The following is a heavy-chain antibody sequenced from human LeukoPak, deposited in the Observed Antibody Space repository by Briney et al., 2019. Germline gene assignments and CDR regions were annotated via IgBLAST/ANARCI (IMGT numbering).Heavy chain of an antibody. CDR1: GYTFTSYD. V-gene: IGHV1-8*01. D-gene: IGHD1-26*01. CDR3: ATSSGLLHPFDY. J-gene: IGHJ4*02. Sequence: ASVKVSCKASGYTFTSYDINWVRQATGQGLEWMGWMNPNSGNTGYAQKFQGRVTMTRNTSISTAYMELSSLRSEDTAVYYCATSSGLLHPFDYWGQGTLVTVSS. CDR2: MNPNSGNT.